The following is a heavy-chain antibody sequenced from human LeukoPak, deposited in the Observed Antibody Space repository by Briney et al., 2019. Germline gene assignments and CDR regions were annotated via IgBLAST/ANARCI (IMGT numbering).Heavy chain of an antibody. CDR3: AKGIHGSLLRSLEFDY. J-gene: IGHJ4*02. Sequence: PGGSLRLSCAASGFTFDDYGMSWVRQVPGKGLEWVSGINWIGGSTGYADSVKGRFTISRDNAKNSLYLQMNSLSAEDTAVYYCAKGIHGSLLRSLEFDYWGQGTLVTVSS. V-gene: IGHV3-20*04. D-gene: IGHD1-26*01. CDR2: INWIGGST. CDR1: GFTFDDYG.